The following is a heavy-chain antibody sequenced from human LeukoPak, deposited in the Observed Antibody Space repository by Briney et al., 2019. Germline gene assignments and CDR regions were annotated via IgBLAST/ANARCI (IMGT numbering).Heavy chain of an antibody. CDR2: ITSGSGYI. V-gene: IGHV3-21*01. D-gene: IGHD3-22*01. J-gene: IGHJ4*02. CDR1: GFTFSSYN. CDR3: ARQRYTLNYYDSRSSLDY. Sequence: GGSLRFSCAASGFTFSSYNMNWVRQAPGKGLEWVSSITSGSGYIYYADSVKGRFTISRDNAKNSLYLQMNSLRAEDTAVYFCARQRYTLNYYDSRSSLDYWGQGTLVTVSS.